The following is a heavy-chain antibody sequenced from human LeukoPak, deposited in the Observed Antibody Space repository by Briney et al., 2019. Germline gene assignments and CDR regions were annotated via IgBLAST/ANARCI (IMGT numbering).Heavy chain of an antibody. D-gene: IGHD2-2*01. CDR1: GHTFTSYA. J-gene: IGHJ5*02. CDR3: ARRGHIVVVPAAARDWFDP. Sequence: ASVKVSCKASGHTFTSYAMHWVRQAPGQRLEWMGWINAGNGNTKYSQKFQGRVTITRDTSASTAYMELSSLRSEDTAVYYCARRGHIVVVPAAARDWFDPWGQGTLVTVSS. CDR2: INAGNGNT. V-gene: IGHV1-3*01.